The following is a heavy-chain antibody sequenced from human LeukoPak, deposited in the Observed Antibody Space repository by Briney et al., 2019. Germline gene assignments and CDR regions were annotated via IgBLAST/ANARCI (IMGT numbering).Heavy chain of an antibody. Sequence: SETLSLTCSVSNASLISSSSYWGWIRQPPGKGLEWIGSIYYRGRTYYNPSLKIRVTISADTSKNQFSLNLNSVTASDTAVYYCARQKILDDNYDSSGYYVDQWGQGSLVTVSS. CDR1: NASLISSSSY. CDR3: ARQKILDDNYDSSGYYVDQ. J-gene: IGHJ4*02. V-gene: IGHV4-39*01. D-gene: IGHD3-22*01. CDR2: IYYRGRT.